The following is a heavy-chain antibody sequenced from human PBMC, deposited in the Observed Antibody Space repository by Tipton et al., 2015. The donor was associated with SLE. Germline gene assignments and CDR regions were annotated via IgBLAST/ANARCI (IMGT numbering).Heavy chain of an antibody. CDR1: GYTFTNYG. CDR3: ARDSSLDY. V-gene: IGHV1-18*01. CDR2: ISGYSGNT. J-gene: IGHJ4*02. Sequence: QVQLVQSGAEVKKPGASVKVSCKASGYTFTNYGITWVRQAPGQGLEWMGWISGYSGNTNYAQKFQGRVTMTTDTASTTAYMELRTLRSDDTAIYYCARDSSLDYWGRGTLVTVSS.